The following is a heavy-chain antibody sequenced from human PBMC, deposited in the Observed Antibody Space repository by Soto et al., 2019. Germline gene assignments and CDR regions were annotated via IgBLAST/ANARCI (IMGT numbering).Heavy chain of an antibody. V-gene: IGHV4-31*03. J-gene: IGHJ4*02. Sequence: TLCLSGRVSGGSIRSGGYYWSWLRQSPGKGLEWIGHIYYTWSTFYSPSLKSRLTISLDTSKNQFSLDLRSVTAADKAMYYCARIEMASIKWGRGTLVTVSS. CDR3: ARIEMASIK. CDR2: IYYTWST. CDR1: GGSIRSGGYY.